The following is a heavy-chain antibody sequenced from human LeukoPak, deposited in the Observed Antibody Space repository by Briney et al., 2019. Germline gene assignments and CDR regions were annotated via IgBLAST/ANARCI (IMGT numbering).Heavy chain of an antibody. CDR1: GGSINSGDYY. CDR3: ARDQNVRGVAAGMEGWFDP. D-gene: IGHD1-1*01. J-gene: IGHJ5*02. Sequence: PSETLSLTCTVSGGSINSGDYYWTWIRQPPGKGLEWFGYIYYSGSTNYNPSLKSRVTISVDTSKNQFSLKLSSVTAADTAVYYCARDQNVRGVAAGMEGWFDPWGQGTLVTVSS. V-gene: IGHV4-61*08. CDR2: IYYSGST.